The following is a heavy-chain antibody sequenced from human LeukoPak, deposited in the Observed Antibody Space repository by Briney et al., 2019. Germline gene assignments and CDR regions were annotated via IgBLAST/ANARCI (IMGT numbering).Heavy chain of an antibody. J-gene: IGHJ4*02. D-gene: IGHD3-3*01. CDR2: IKTETDGWTT. Sequence: PGGSLRLSCAASGFTFKNVWMSWVRQAPGKGLEWVGHIKTETDGWTTDYAAPVKGRFTISRDDSKNTVYLQMNSLKTEDTAVYYCATTHYNFYDLDHWGQGTLVTVSS. V-gene: IGHV3-15*01. CDR1: GFTFKNVW. CDR3: ATTHYNFYDLDH.